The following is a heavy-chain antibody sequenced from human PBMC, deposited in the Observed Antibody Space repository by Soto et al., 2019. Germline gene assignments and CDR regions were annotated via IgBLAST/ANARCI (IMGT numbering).Heavy chain of an antibody. Sequence: GGSLRLSCAASGFRFDDYNMHWVRQGPGKGLEWVSFISWNGANTFYAASVKGRFTISRDSSKKSVPLQINSLRSQDTALYYPAREALSYGLAVGVWGQGTTVTVSS. V-gene: IGHV3-43*01. J-gene: IGHJ6*02. CDR3: AREALSYGLAVGV. CDR2: ISWNGANT. D-gene: IGHD3-16*01. CDR1: GFRFDDYN.